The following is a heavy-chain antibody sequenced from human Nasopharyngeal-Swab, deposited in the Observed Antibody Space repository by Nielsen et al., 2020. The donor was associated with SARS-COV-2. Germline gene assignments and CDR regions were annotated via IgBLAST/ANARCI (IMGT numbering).Heavy chain of an antibody. CDR1: GYTFTSYD. V-gene: IGHV1-8*01. CDR3: ARLGRGIPRDYYGSGSYYKN. D-gene: IGHD3-10*01. J-gene: IGHJ4*02. CDR2: TNPNSGNT. Sequence: ASVKVSCKASGYTFTSYDINWVRQATGQGLEWMGWTNPNSGNTGYAQKFQGRVTMTRNTSISTAYMELSSLRSEDTAVYYCARLGRGIPRDYYGSGSYYKNWGQGTLVTVSS.